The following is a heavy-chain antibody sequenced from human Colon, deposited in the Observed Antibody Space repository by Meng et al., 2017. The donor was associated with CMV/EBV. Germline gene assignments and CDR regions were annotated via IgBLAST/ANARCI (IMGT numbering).Heavy chain of an antibody. CDR2: IYYTGND. D-gene: IGHD5-24*01. CDR3: ARMALHWYFDL. CDR1: GDSISGRSYY. V-gene: IGHV4-39*07. J-gene: IGHJ2*01. Sequence: EPAPGLVNPSRTLSLTCTVSGDSISGRSYYWGWIRQPPGKGLEWIASIYYTGNDYHNPSLKSRVTISIDTSNNQFSLRLTSVTAADTAVYYCARMALHWYFDLWGRGTLVTVSS.